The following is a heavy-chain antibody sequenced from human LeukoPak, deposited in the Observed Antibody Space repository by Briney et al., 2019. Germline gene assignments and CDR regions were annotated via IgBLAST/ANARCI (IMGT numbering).Heavy chain of an antibody. CDR1: GYTFTSYG. CDR3: ARDQGSLTRSWYTGY. J-gene: IGHJ4*02. CDR2: INPYSGDT. D-gene: IGHD6-13*01. V-gene: IGHV1-2*06. Sequence: ASVKVSCKASGYTFTSYGISWARQAPGQGLEWMGRINPYSGDTNFAQKFQGRVTMTRDTSITTAYMDLSSLTPDDTAVYFCARDQGSLTRSWYTGYWGQGTQVTVSS.